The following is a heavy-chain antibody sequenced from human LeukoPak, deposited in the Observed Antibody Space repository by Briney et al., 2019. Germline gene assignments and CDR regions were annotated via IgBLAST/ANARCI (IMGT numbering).Heavy chain of an antibody. CDR1: GFTFSSYS. V-gene: IGHV3-23*01. Sequence: GGSLRLSCAASGFTFSSYSMSWVRQAPGKGLEWVSAISGSGGSTYYADSVKGRFTISRDNSKNTLYLQMNSLRAEDTAVYYCAKEVDIVPYGGLDYWGQGTLVTVSS. CDR2: ISGSGGST. J-gene: IGHJ4*02. CDR3: AKEVDIVPYGGLDY. D-gene: IGHD5-12*01.